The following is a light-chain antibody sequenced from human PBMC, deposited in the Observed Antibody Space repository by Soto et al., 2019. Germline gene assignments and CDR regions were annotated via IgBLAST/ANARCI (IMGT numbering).Light chain of an antibody. J-gene: IGLJ3*02. CDR3: SSYAGRGV. CDR2: EVS. V-gene: IGLV2-8*01. CDR1: SSDVGGYNY. Sequence: QSALTQPPSASGSPGQSVTISCTGTSSDVGGYNYVSWYQQHPGKAPKLMIYEVSKRPSGAPDRFSGSKSGNTASLTVSGLQAEDEADYYCSSYAGRGVFGGGTKVTVL.